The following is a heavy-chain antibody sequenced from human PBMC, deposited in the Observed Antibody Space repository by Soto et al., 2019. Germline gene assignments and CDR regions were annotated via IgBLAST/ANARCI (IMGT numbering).Heavy chain of an antibody. V-gene: IGHV3-48*01. CDR1: GFTFSSYS. D-gene: IGHD1-1*01. CDR3: ARDRRYKTGTQIDY. CDR2: ISSSSSTI. Sequence: HPGGSLRLSCAASGFTFSSYSMNWVRQAPGKGLEWVSYISSSSSTIYYADSVKGRFTISRDNAKNSLYLQMNSLRAEDTAVYYCARDRRYKTGTQIDYWGQGTLVTVSS. J-gene: IGHJ4*02.